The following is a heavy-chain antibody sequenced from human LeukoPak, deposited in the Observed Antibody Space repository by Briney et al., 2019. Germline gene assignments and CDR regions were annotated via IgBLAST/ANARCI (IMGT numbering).Heavy chain of an antibody. Sequence: GRSLRLSCAASGFTFDDYAMHWVRHAPGKGLEWVSGISWNSGSIGYADSVKGRFTISRDNAKNSLYLQMNSLRAEDTALYYCAKDSYYGSGSYYTHYYYGMDVWGQGTTVTVSS. D-gene: IGHD3-10*01. CDR1: GFTFDDYA. CDR2: ISWNSGSI. CDR3: AKDSYYGSGSYYTHYYYGMDV. J-gene: IGHJ6*02. V-gene: IGHV3-9*01.